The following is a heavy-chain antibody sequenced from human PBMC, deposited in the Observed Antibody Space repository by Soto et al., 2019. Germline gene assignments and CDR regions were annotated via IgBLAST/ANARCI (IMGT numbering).Heavy chain of an antibody. J-gene: IGHJ4*02. D-gene: IGHD5-18*01. V-gene: IGHV1-18*01. CDR3: APHTLDTGMPSGY. CDR2: IGGYKGNT. Sequence: QVQLVQSGAEVREPGASVKVSCKASGYTFTNYGVSWVRQAPGQGLEWMGWIGGYKGNTNYAQKLQGRVTLSPDTSKSTAYMELRSLRSDDTAVYYCAPHTLDTGMPSGYWGQGTLVTVSS. CDR1: GYTFTNYG.